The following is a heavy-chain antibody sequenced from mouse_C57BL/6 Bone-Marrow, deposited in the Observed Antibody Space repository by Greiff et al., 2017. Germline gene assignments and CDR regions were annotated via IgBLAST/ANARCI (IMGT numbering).Heavy chain of an antibody. CDR2: IDPNSGGT. D-gene: IGHD2-10*01. J-gene: IGHJ4*01. Sequence: QVQLQQPGAELVKPGASVKLSCKASGYTFTSYWMHWVKQRPGRGLEWIVRIDPNSGGTKYNEKFKSKATLTVDKPSSTAYMQLSSLTSEDSAVYYCARVCLRCAMDYWGQGTSVTVSS. V-gene: IGHV1-72*01. CDR3: ARVCLRCAMDY. CDR1: GYTFTSYW.